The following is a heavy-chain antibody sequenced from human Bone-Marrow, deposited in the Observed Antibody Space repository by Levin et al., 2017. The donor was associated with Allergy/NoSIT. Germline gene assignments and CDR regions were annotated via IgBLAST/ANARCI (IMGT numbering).Heavy chain of an antibody. V-gene: IGHV3-30*18. Sequence: GGSLRLSCAASGFTFSSYGMHWVRQAPGPGLGWVAVISYDGRNKYYADSVKGRFTISRDNSKNTLYLQMNSLRAEDTAVYYCAKEVESYHDAFEIWGQGTMVTVSS. J-gene: IGHJ3*02. CDR2: ISYDGRNK. CDR3: AKEVESYHDAFEI. D-gene: IGHD1-26*01. CDR1: GFTFSSYG.